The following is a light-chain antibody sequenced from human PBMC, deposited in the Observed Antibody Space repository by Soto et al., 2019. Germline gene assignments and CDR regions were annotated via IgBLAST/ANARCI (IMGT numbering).Light chain of an antibody. CDR3: QQYGDPVT. Sequence: EIVLTQSPGTLPLSPGEGATLSCRASQSVSSKYFTWYQQKPGQAPRVLVYGASSRATGIPDRFSGSGSGTDSTLTISRLEPEDFAVYYCQQYGDPVTHGQGTRLEIK. V-gene: IGKV3-20*01. CDR2: GAS. CDR1: QSVSSKY. J-gene: IGKJ5*01.